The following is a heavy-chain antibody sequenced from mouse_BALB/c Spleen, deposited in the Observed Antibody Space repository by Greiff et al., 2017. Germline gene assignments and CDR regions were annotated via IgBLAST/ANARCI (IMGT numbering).Heavy chain of an antibody. CDR1: GYSITSDYA. CDR3: ARFGLGIDY. D-gene: IGHD4-1*01. V-gene: IGHV3-2*02. Sequence: EVKLLESGPGLVKPSQSLSLTCTVTGYSITSDYAWNWIRQFPGNKLEWMGYISYSGSTSYNPSLKSRISITRDTSKNQFFLQLNSVTTEDTATYYCARFGLGIDYWGQGTTLTVSS. J-gene: IGHJ2*01. CDR2: ISYSGST.